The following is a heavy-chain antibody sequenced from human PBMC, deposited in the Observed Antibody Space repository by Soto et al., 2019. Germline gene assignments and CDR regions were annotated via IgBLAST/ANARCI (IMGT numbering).Heavy chain of an antibody. CDR2: IWYDGSNK. V-gene: IGHV3-33*01. J-gene: IGHJ6*02. CDR1: GFTFSSYG. CDR3: ARELCFGELSSPYYYYGMDV. D-gene: IGHD3-10*01. Sequence: QVQLVESGGGVVQPGRSLRLSCAASGFTFSSYGMHWVRQAPGKGLEWVAVIWYDGSNKYYADSVKGRFTISRDNSKNTLDRQMNSVRAEDTAVYYCARELCFGELSSPYYYYGMDVWGQGTTVTVSS.